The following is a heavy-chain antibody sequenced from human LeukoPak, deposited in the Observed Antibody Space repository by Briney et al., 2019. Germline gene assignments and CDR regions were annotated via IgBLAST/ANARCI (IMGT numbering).Heavy chain of an antibody. CDR2: ISNNGGYT. D-gene: IGHD1-26*01. CDR1: GFTFSSSA. J-gene: IGHJ4*02. CDR3: AKYGPQDSGSSHFDY. Sequence: GGSLRLSCAASGFTFSSSAMSWVRQAPGKGLEWVSAISNNGGYTYYADSVQGRFTISRDNSKSTLCLQMNSLRAEDTAIYYCAKYGPQDSGSSHFDYWGQGALVTVSS. V-gene: IGHV3-23*01.